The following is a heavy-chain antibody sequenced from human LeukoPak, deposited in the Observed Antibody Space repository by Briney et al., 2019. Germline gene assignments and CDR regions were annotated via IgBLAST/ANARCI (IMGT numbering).Heavy chain of an antibody. D-gene: IGHD4-17*01. J-gene: IGHJ2*01. CDR3: ARGPDYGDYSYGVYWYFDL. Sequence: SVKVSCKASGGTFSSYAISWVRQAPGQGLEWMGGIIPIFGTANYAQKFQGRVTITADESTSTAHMELSSLRSEDTAVYYCARGPDYGDYSYGVYWYFDLWGRGTLVTVSS. V-gene: IGHV1-69*13. CDR1: GGTFSSYA. CDR2: IIPIFGTA.